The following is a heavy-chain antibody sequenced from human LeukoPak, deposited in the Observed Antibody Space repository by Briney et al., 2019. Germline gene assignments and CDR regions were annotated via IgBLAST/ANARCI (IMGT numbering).Heavy chain of an antibody. CDR2: INPTGGST. J-gene: IGHJ4*02. V-gene: IGHV1-46*01. CDR1: GYTFTSYY. Sequence: ASVKVSCKASGYTFTSYYMHWVRQAPGQGLEWMGIINPTGGSTGYAQKFQGRVTMTRDMSTSTDYMELSSLRSDDTAVYYCARGPGAVAAFRHSEPYDYWGQGTLVTVSS. CDR3: ARGPGAVAAFRHSEPYDY. D-gene: IGHD6-19*01.